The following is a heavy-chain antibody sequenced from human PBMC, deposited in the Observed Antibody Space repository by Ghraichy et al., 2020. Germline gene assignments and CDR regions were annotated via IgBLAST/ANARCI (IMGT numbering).Heavy chain of an antibody. CDR1: GFTFSSYA. CDR2: ISGSGGST. Sequence: ETLSLTCAASGFTFSSYAMSWVRQAPGKGLEWVSAISGSGGSTYYADSVKGRFTISRDNSKNTLYLQMNSLRAEDTAVYYCAKDRRRPYSGSPPPDYWGQGTLVTVSS. D-gene: IGHD1-26*01. V-gene: IGHV3-23*01. J-gene: IGHJ4*02. CDR3: AKDRRRPYSGSPPPDY.